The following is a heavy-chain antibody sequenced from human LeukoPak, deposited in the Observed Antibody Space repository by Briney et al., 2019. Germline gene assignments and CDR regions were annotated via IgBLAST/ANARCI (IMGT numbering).Heavy chain of an antibody. CDR3: AFPSGSYSDYYFDY. J-gene: IGHJ4*02. Sequence: ASVKVSCKASSYTFTNYDINWVRQAPGQGLEWMGWISAYNGNTRYAQKFQGRVTMTTDTSTSTAYMELRSLRSDDTAVYYCAFPSGSYSDYYFDYWGQGTLVTVSS. V-gene: IGHV1-18*01. CDR1: SYTFTNYD. CDR2: ISAYNGNT. D-gene: IGHD1-26*01.